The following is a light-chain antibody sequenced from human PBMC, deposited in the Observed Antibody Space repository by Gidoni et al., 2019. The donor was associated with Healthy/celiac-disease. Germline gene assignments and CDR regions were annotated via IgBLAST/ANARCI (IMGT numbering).Light chain of an antibody. V-gene: IGKV3-15*01. CDR2: GAS. CDR1: QGVNSN. J-gene: IGKJ1*01. CDR3: QQYNNWPT. Sequence: EIVMTQSPATLSVSPGGRASLSCRASQGVNSNVPWYWQKPGQAPRLLISGASVRATGVPARFSGSGAGTDFTLTISSLRSGDSAVYFCQQYNNWPTFGQGTKVEIK.